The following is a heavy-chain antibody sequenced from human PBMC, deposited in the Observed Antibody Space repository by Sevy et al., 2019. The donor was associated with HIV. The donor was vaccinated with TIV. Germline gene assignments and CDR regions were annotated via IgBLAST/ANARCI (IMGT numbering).Heavy chain of an antibody. CDR3: AKDRGYYGSGSLERGSWDFDL. CDR1: GFTFSSYA. J-gene: IGHJ2*01. Sequence: GGSLRLSCAASGFTFSSYAMSWVRQAPGKGLEWVSAISGSGGSTYYADSVKGRFTISRDNSKNTLYLQMNSLRAEDTAVYYCAKDRGYYGSGSLERGSWDFDLWGRGTLVTVSS. V-gene: IGHV3-23*01. D-gene: IGHD3-10*01. CDR2: ISGSGGST.